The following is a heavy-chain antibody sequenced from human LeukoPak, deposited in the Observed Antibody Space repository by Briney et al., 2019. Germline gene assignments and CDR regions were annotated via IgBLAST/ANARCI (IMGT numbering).Heavy chain of an antibody. CDR1: GFTFSSYS. D-gene: IGHD4-17*01. CDR2: ISSSSSYI. CDR3: ARAEHGDSPILLDY. J-gene: IGHJ4*02. Sequence: GGSLRLSCAASGFTFSSYSMNWVRQAPGKGLEWVSSISSSSSYIYYADSVKGRFTISRDNAKNSLYLQMNSLRAEDTAVYYCARAEHGDSPILLDYWGQGTLVTVSS. V-gene: IGHV3-21*01.